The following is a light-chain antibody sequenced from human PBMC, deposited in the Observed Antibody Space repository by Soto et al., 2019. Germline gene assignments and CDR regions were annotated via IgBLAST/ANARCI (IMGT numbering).Light chain of an antibody. Sequence: QSVLTRPASVSGSPGQSITLSCTGTSSDVGGYNYVSWYQQHPGKTPKLMIYEVSNRPSGVSNRFSGSKSGNTASLTISGLQAEDEADYYCNSYTSSTTLIFGGGTKLTVL. V-gene: IGLV2-14*01. CDR2: EVS. CDR3: NSYTSSTTLI. CDR1: SSDVGGYNY. J-gene: IGLJ2*01.